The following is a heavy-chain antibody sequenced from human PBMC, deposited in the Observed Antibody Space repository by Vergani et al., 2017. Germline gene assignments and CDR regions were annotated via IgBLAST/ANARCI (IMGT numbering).Heavy chain of an antibody. D-gene: IGHD6-19*01. CDR1: GYSFNKYA. J-gene: IGHJ4*02. V-gene: IGHV7-4-1*01. CDR2: INPTTGNP. CDR3: ARAKRGRLAVGATDS. Sequence: QEQLVQSGSELKKPGASMKVSCKASGYSFNKYAIHWVRQAPGQGLEWMGWINPTTGNPTYARAFTGRFVFSLDTSISTAYLQIGSLKAEDTAVYFCARAKRGRLAVGATDSWGQGTLLTVSS.